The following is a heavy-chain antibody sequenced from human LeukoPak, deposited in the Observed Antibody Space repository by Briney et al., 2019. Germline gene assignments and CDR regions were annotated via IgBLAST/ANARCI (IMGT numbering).Heavy chain of an antibody. CDR1: GGTFSSYA. CDR2: IIPIFGTA. CDR3: ARGGVVVIQPHFDY. Sequence: SVNVSCKASGGTFSSYAISWVRQAPGQGLEWMGGIIPIFGTANYAQKFQGRVTITADESTSTAYMELSSLRSEDTAVYYCARGGVVVIQPHFDYWGQGTLVTVSS. J-gene: IGHJ4*02. V-gene: IGHV1-69*13. D-gene: IGHD3-22*01.